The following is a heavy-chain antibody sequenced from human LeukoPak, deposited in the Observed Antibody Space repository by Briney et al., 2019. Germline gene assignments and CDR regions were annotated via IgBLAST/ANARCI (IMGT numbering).Heavy chain of an antibody. CDR3: AKEGSYFRTQIDY. D-gene: IGHD1-26*01. CDR1: GFTVSSNY. V-gene: IGHV3-53*01. J-gene: IGHJ4*02. CDR2: IYSGGST. Sequence: GGSLRLSCAASGFTVSSNYMSWVRQAPGKGLEWVSVIYSGGSTYYADSVKGRFTISRDNSKNTLYLQMNSLRAEDTAVYYCAKEGSYFRTQIDYWGQGTLVTVSS.